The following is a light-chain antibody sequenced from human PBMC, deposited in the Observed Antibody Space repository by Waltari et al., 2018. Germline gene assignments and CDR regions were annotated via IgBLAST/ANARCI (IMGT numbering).Light chain of an antibody. J-gene: IGKJ2*01. CDR2: WAS. Sequence: INCKSSRSVLDTSKNKNFLAWYQLKPGQSPKLLIYWASTRESGVPDRFSASVSGTDFTLTISSLQAEDVAIYSCQQYYAAPYTFGQGTKVEIK. V-gene: IGKV4-1*01. CDR1: RSVLDTSKNKNF. CDR3: QQYYAAPYT.